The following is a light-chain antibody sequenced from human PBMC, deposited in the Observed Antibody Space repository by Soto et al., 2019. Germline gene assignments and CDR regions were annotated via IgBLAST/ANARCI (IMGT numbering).Light chain of an antibody. CDR3: QPSYFTPP. CDR1: QIVGAN. Sequence: EISMTQFPSYVSASPGDRVTTPCRAGQIVGANLNWYQQRPGKAPKLLIFGASNLKSGVPSRFSGVGSGTYFTLTISGVHHEDFATDYCQPSYFTPPFGPGTKV. CDR2: GAS. V-gene: IGKV1-39*01. J-gene: IGKJ1*01.